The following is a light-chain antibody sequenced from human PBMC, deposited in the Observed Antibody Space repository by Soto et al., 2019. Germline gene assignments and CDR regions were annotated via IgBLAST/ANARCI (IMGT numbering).Light chain of an antibody. CDR2: EVS. CDR3: SSYAGSNNFPYV. J-gene: IGLJ1*01. Sequence: QSVLTQPPSASGSPGQSVTISCTGTSSDVGGYNYVSWYQQHPGKAPKLMIYEVSKRPSGVPDRFSGSKSGNTASPTVSGLQAEDEADYYCSSYAGSNNFPYVFGTGTKVTVL. CDR1: SSDVGGYNY. V-gene: IGLV2-8*01.